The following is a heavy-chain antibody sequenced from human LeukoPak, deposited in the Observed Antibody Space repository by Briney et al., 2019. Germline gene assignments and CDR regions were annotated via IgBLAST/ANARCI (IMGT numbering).Heavy chain of an antibody. CDR3: ARDSGYMDV. V-gene: IGHV4-59*12. CDR2: IYYSGST. D-gene: IGHD3-10*01. Sequence: PSETLSLTCTVSSDSISSYYWSWIRQPPGKGLEWIGYIYYSGSTNYNPSLKSRVTISVDTSKNQFSLKLSSVTAADTAVYYCARDSGYMDVWGKGTTVTVSS. CDR1: SDSISSYY. J-gene: IGHJ6*03.